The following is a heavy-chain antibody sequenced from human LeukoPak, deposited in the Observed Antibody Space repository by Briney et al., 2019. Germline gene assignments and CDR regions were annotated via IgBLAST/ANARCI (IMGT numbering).Heavy chain of an antibody. CDR2: ISGDGGST. V-gene: IGHV3-43*02. D-gene: IGHD6-13*01. CDR3: AKDSIAAADSYYFDY. J-gene: IGHJ4*02. Sequence: GGSLRLSCAASGFTFDDYAMHWVRQAPGKGLEWVSLISGDGGSTYYADSVKGRFTISRDNSKNSLYLQMNSLRTEDTALYYCAKDSIAAADSYYFDYWGQGTLVSVSS. CDR1: GFTFDDYA.